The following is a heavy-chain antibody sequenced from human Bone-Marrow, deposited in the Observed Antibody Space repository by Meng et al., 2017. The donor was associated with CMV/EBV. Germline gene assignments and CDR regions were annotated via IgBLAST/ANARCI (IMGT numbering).Heavy chain of an antibody. D-gene: IGHD2-21*01. CDR2: MNPNSGNT. V-gene: IGHV1-8*01. CDR1: GYTFTSYD. J-gene: IGHJ5*02. Sequence: ASVKVSCKASGYTFTSYDINWVRQATGQGLEWMGWMNPNSGNTGYAQKFQGRVTMTRNTSISTAYMELSSLRSEDTAVYYCARLIAREANWFDPWGQGTLVTASS. CDR3: ARLIAREANWFDP.